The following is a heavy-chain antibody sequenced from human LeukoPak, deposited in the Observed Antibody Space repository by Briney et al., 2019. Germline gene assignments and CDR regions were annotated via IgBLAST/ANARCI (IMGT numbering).Heavy chain of an antibody. CDR2: ISHSGRTI. Sequence: PGGSLRLSCAASGFTFSNYELNWARQAPGKGLEWVSYISHSGRTIYYADSVTGRFTISRNNAKKSLHLQMNSLRAEDTAVYYCARHPDGSLSLDYWGQGTLVTVSS. J-gene: IGHJ4*02. CDR1: GFTFSNYE. CDR3: ARHPDGSLSLDY. D-gene: IGHD1-26*01. V-gene: IGHV3-48*03.